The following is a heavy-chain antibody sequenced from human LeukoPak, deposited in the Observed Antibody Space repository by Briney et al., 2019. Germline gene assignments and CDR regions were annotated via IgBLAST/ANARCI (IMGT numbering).Heavy chain of an antibody. D-gene: IGHD6-13*01. CDR3: ARAATESQLVLVNWFDP. CDR2: MNPNSGNT. Sequence: EASVKVSCKASGYTFTSYDINWVRQATGQGLEWMGWMNPNSGNTGYAQKFQGRVTMARDTSISTAYMELSRLRSDDTAVYYCARAATESQLVLVNWFDPWGQGTLVTVSS. CDR1: GYTFTSYD. J-gene: IGHJ5*02. V-gene: IGHV1-8*01.